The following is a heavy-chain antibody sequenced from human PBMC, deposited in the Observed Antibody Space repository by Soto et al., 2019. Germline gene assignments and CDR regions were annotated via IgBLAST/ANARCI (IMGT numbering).Heavy chain of an antibody. V-gene: IGHV4-59*01. D-gene: IGHD6-25*01. CDR3: ARTSGIHYYGMDV. CDR2: IYYSGST. Sequence: QVQLQESGPGLVKPSETLSLTCTVSGGSISSYYWSWIRQPPGKGLEWIGYIYYSGSTNYNPSLKRRVTISVDTSKNQFPLKLSSVTAADTAVYYCARTSGIHYYGMDVWGQGTTVTVSS. CDR1: GGSISSYY. J-gene: IGHJ6*02.